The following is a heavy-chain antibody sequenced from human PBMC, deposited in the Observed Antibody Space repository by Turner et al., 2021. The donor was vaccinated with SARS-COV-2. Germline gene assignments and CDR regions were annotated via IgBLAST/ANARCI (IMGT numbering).Heavy chain of an antibody. CDR1: GFTFSTYG. CDR3: AKDHVTVAAYFDY. V-gene: IGHV3-30*18. J-gene: IGHJ4*02. D-gene: IGHD6-19*01. Sequence: QVQLVAPGGGVVQPGRSLRLPCGASGFTFSTYGMHWVRQAPGKGLEWGAVISYHGSNKYYADSVKGRFTISRDNSKNTLYLQMNSQRAEETAVYYCAKDHVTVAAYFDYWGQGTLVTVSS. CDR2: ISYHGSNK.